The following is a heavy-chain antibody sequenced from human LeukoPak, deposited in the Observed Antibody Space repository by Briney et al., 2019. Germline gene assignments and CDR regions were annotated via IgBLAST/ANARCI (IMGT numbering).Heavy chain of an antibody. V-gene: IGHV1-8*01. Sequence: PGASVKVSCKASGYTFTSYDINWVRQATGQGLGWMGWMNPNSGNAGYAQKFQGRVTMTRSTSISTAYMELRQLRSCAQVVDYVARESKNSGAQEPRVTVSS. CDR1: GYTFTSYD. CDR3: ARESKNS. J-gene: IGHJ5*01. CDR2: MNPNSGNA.